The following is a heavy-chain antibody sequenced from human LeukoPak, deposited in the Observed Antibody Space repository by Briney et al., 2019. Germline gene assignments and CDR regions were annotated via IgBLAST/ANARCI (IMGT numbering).Heavy chain of an antibody. CDR2: INPNSGDT. CDR3: AGGMTGGDY. J-gene: IGHJ4*02. V-gene: IGHV1-2*02. CDR1: GYTFTAYY. Sequence: ASVKVSCKASGYTFTAYYIHWVRQAPGQGLEWMGWINPNSGDTNCAQKFQGRVTMTRDTSISTAYMELGRLKSDDTALYYCAGGMTGGDYWGRGTLVTVSS. D-gene: IGHD3-9*01.